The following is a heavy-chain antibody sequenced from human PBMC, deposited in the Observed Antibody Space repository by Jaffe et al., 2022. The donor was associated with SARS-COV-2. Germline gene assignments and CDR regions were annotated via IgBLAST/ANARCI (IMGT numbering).Heavy chain of an antibody. CDR2: ISWNSGSI. V-gene: IGHV3-9*01. D-gene: IGHD4-17*01. J-gene: IGHJ4*02. CDR1: GFTFDDYA. CDR3: AKGSGYGDYGDYFDY. Sequence: EVQLVESGGGLVQPGRSLRLSCAASGFTFDDYAMHWVRQAPGKGLEWVSGISWNSGSIGYADSVKGRFTISRDNAKNSLYLQMNSLRAEDTALYYCAKGSGYGDYGDYFDYWGQGTLVTVSS.